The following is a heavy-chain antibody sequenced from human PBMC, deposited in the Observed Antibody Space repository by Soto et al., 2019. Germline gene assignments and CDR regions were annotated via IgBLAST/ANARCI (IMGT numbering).Heavy chain of an antibody. D-gene: IGHD6-13*01. CDR1: GFTFSSYW. J-gene: IGHJ4*02. Sequence: GGSLRLSCAASGFTFSSYWMSWVRQAPGKGLEWVANIKQDGSEKYYVDSVKGRFTISRDNAKNSLYLQMNSLRAEDTAVDYCAGRRRRQQGKYSFAYGGQGTLVTVSS. CDR3: AGRRRRQQGKYSFAY. CDR2: IKQDGSEK. V-gene: IGHV3-7*01.